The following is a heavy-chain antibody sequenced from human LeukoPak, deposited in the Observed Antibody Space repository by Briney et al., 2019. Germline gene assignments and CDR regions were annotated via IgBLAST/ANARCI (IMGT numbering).Heavy chain of an antibody. Sequence: SETLSLTCTVSGGSISSGSYYWSWIRQPAGKGLEWIGRICTSGSTNYNPSLKSRVTISVDTSKNQFSLKLSSVTAADTAVYYCARDRNYGDYFDYWGQGTLVTVSS. CDR1: GGSISSGSYY. CDR3: ARDRNYGDYFDY. CDR2: ICTSGST. V-gene: IGHV4-61*02. J-gene: IGHJ4*02. D-gene: IGHD4-17*01.